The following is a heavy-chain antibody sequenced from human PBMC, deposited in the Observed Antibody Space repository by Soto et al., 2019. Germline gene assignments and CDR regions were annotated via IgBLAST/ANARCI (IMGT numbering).Heavy chain of an antibody. V-gene: IGHV3-64D*06. CDR1: GFTFNNCA. CDR2: ISGDGDTI. CDR3: VKGGRTTVTEFDF. Sequence: GGSLRLSCSASGFTFNNCAMHWVRQIPGKGLEYVSAISGDGDTIYYADSVKGRFTISRDNSKNTLCLLVTSLRAEDTAIYYCVKGGRTTVTEFDFWGQGTLVTVSS. J-gene: IGHJ4*02. D-gene: IGHD4-4*01.